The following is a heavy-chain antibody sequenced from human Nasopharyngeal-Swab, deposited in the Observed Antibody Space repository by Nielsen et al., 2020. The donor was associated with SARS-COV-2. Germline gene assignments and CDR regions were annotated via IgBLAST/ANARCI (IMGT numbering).Heavy chain of an antibody. CDR3: ATLSAPRDGNNRAPMG. D-gene: IGHD5-24*01. Sequence: KVSCKASGFTFSGSAVQWVRQARGQRLEWIGWIVLGIDKTDYAQKFQDRVTITRDMSASTVYMQLSSLRSEDTALYYCATLSAPRDGNNRAPMGWGQGTLVTVSS. V-gene: IGHV1-58*01. CDR2: IVLGIDKT. J-gene: IGHJ4*02. CDR1: GFTFSGSA.